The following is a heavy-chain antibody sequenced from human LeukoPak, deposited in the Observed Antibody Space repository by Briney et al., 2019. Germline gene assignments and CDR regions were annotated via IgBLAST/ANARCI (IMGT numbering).Heavy chain of an antibody. CDR2: IYYSGST. CDR3: ARVSKVPAAPYYYYMDV. CDR1: GGSISSYY. D-gene: IGHD2-2*01. J-gene: IGHJ6*03. V-gene: IGHV4-59*01. Sequence: PSETLSLTCTVSGGSISSYYWSWIRQPPGKGLEWIGYIYYSGSTNYNPSLKSRVTISVDTSKNQFSLKLSPVTAADTAVYYCARVSKVPAAPYYYYMDVWGKGTTVTVSS.